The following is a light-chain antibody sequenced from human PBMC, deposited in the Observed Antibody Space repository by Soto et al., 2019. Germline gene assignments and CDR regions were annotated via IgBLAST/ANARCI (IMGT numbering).Light chain of an antibody. CDR1: QCVSSSY. CDR2: DAS. CDR3: HQYGSTPYT. Sequence: PGERATLSCGASQCVSSSYLAWYQQKPGLAPRLLIYDASSRATGIPDRFSGSGSGTDFSLTISRLEPEDFAVYYCHQYGSTPYTFGQGTKLEIK. J-gene: IGKJ2*01. V-gene: IGKV3D-20*01.